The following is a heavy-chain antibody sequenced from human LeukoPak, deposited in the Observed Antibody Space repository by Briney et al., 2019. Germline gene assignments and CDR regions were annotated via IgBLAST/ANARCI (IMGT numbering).Heavy chain of an antibody. D-gene: IGHD3-10*01. J-gene: IGHJ6*03. CDR2: IYHSGST. CDR1: GYSISSGYY. Sequence: PSETLSLTCTVSGYSISSGYYWGWIRQPPGKGLEWIGSIYHSGSTYYNPSLKSRVTISVDTSKNQFSLKLSSVTAADTAVYYCARAPPGMVRGVSIYYYYYYKDVWGKGTTVTVSS. V-gene: IGHV4-38-2*02. CDR3: ARAPPGMVRGVSIYYYYYYKDV.